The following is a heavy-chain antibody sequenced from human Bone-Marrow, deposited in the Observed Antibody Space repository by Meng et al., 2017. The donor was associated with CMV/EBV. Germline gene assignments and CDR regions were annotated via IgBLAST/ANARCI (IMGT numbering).Heavy chain of an antibody. J-gene: IGHJ4*02. CDR3: ARGRRITMVRGARLDY. V-gene: IGHV4-34*01. D-gene: IGHD3-10*01. CDR1: CASFSGYY. Sequence: GSGRLKPLVPLSLTCAVYCASFSGYYWSWIRQPPGKGLEWIGEINHSGSTNYNPSLKSRVTISVDTSKNQFSLKLSSVTAADTAVYYCARGRRITMVRGARLDYWGQGTLVTVSS. CDR2: INHSGST.